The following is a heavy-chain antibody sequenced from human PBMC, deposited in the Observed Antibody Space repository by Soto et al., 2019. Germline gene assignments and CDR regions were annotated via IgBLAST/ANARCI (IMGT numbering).Heavy chain of an antibody. Sequence: SETQSLTCAVSGGSISSGGYSWSWIRQPPGKGLEWIGYIYHSGSTYYNPSLKSRVTISVDRSKNQFSLKLSSVTAADTAVYYCARGITSSNYYYYYGMDVWGQGTTVTVSS. CDR2: IYHSGST. V-gene: IGHV4-30-2*01. CDR3: ARGITSSNYYYYYGMDV. D-gene: IGHD3-16*01. CDR1: GGSISSGGYS. J-gene: IGHJ6*02.